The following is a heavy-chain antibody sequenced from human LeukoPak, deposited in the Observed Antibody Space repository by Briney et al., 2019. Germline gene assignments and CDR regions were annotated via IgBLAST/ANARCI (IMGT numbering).Heavy chain of an antibody. D-gene: IGHD3-10*01. CDR3: ARDDLWFGELSAEYFHH. CDR2: ISSSGSTI. Sequence: GGSLRLSCAASGFTFSSYWMSWVRQAPGKGLEWVSYISSSGSTIYYTDSVKGRFTISRDNAKNSLYLQMNSLRAEDTAVYYCARDDLWFGELSAEYFHHWGQGTLVTVSS. V-gene: IGHV3-48*04. CDR1: GFTFSSYW. J-gene: IGHJ1*01.